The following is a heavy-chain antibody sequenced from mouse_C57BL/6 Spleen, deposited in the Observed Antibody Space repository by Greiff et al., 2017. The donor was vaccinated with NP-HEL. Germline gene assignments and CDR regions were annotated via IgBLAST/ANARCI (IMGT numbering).Heavy chain of an antibody. V-gene: IGHV1-82*01. Sequence: VQRVESGPELVKPGASVKISCKASGYAFSSSWMNWVKQRPGKGLEWIGRLYPGDGDTNYNGKFKGKATLTADKSSSTAYMQLSSLTSEDSAVYFCARGAYAMDYWGQGTSVTVSS. CDR2: LYPGDGDT. CDR3: ARGAYAMDY. CDR1: GYAFSSSW. J-gene: IGHJ4*01.